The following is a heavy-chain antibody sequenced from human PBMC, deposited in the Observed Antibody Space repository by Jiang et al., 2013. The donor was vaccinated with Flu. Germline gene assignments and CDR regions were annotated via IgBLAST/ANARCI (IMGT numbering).Heavy chain of an antibody. Sequence: GAEVKKPGSSVKVSCKASGGLFTNYAIGWVRQAPGQGLEWMGGIIPIFGTANYAQKFQGRVTITADRSTSTTYMELISLRSEDTAVYYCARATRAVDWYFDLWGRGTLVTLSS. CDR2: IIPIFGTA. V-gene: IGHV1-69*06. CDR3: ARATRAVDWYFDL. D-gene: IGHD2-15*01. J-gene: IGHJ2*01. CDR1: GGLFTNYA.